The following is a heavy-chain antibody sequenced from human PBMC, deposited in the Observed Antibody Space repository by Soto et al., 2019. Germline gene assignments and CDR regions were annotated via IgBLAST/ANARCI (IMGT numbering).Heavy chain of an antibody. Sequence: ASVKVSCKASGYSFTNNDVSWVRQATGQGLEWMGWMNPGSGDTGYAQKFQGRVTMTRDISIATAYMEPSSLRSDDTAIYYCARMATFGSLNWFDPWGQGTLVTVPQ. D-gene: IGHD3-16*01. V-gene: IGHV1-8*01. CDR2: MNPGSGDT. CDR1: GYSFTNND. CDR3: ARMATFGSLNWFDP. J-gene: IGHJ5*02.